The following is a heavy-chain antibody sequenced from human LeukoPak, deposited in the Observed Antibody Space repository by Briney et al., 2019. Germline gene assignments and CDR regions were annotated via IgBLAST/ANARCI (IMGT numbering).Heavy chain of an antibody. CDR1: GGPISSSSYY. CDR2: IYYSGST. CDR3: ARLSGGYSSSTYYFDY. Sequence: SETLSLTCTVSGGPISSSSYYWGWIRKPAGKGLELIGSIYYSGSTYYNPSVKSRVTISVDTSKNQFSLKLSSVTAADTAVYYCARLSGGYSSSTYYFDYWGQGTLVTVSS. J-gene: IGHJ4*02. D-gene: IGHD6-13*01. V-gene: IGHV4-39*01.